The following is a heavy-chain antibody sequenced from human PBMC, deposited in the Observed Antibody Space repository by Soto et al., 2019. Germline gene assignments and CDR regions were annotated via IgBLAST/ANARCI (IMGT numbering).Heavy chain of an antibody. CDR3: ARHGLPGFSRYFDK. Sequence: SETLSLTCSVSGVSISSGDSYWNWIRLHPGKGLEWIGSIYYSGSTFYNPSFESRVSISVDTSKNHFSLEVDSVSAADTAVYFCARHGLPGFSRYFDKWGQGTLVTVSS. CDR2: IYYSGST. J-gene: IGHJ4*02. D-gene: IGHD6-25*01. CDR1: GVSISSGDSY. V-gene: IGHV4-31*03.